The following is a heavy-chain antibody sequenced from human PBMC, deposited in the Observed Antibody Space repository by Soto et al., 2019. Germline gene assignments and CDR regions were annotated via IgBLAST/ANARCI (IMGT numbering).Heavy chain of an antibody. V-gene: IGHV5-10-1*01. CDR1: GNSFNNYW. Sequence: PGEYLKISCKGSGNSFNNYWISWVRQMPGKGLEWMGGIDPSDSYTNYSPSFQGHVTISADKSISTAYLQWSSLKASDSAIYYCGRHAGASEVGGVITKRFSTPIDSWGQGTLVTVSS. CDR2: IDPSDSYT. D-gene: IGHD3-10*01. CDR3: GRHAGASEVGGVITKRFSTPIDS. J-gene: IGHJ4*02.